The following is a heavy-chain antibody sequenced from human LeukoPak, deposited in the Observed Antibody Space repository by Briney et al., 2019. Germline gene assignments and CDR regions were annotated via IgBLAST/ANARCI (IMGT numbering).Heavy chain of an antibody. D-gene: IGHD3-16*01. CDR2: ISSRSSAI. CDR3: ARGATGFDY. V-gene: IGHV3-48*02. CDR1: GFTFSSYN. Sequence: GGSLRLSCAASGFTFSSYNMNWVRQAPGKGLEWVSYISSRSSAIYYADSVKGRFTISRDNAKSSLYLQMNSLRDEDTAVYYCARGATGFDYWGQGTLVTVSS. J-gene: IGHJ4*02.